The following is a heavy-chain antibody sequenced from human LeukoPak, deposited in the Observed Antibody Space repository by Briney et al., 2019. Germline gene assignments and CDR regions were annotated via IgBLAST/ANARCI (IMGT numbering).Heavy chain of an antibody. CDR2: IYYSGST. CDR1: GGPISSSSYY. J-gene: IGHJ5*02. Sequence: SETLSLTCTVSGGPISSSSYYWGWIRQPPGKGLEWIGSIYYSGSTYYNPSLKSRVTISVDTSKNQFSLKVTSVTAADTAVYYCARVIVGAKRYWFDPWGQGTLVTVSS. V-gene: IGHV4-39*07. CDR3: ARVIVGAKRYWFDP. D-gene: IGHD1-26*01.